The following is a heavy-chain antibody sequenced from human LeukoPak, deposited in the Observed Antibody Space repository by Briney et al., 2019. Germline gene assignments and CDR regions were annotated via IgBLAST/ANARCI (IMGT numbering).Heavy chain of an antibody. V-gene: IGHV3-23*01. D-gene: IGHD6-13*01. CDR2: ISGSGGST. CDR3: ASSYSSSWYYYYGMDV. Sequence: QSGGSLRLSCAASGFTFSSYAMSWVRQAPGKGLEWVSAISGSGGSTYYADSVKGRFTISRDNSKNTLHLQMNSLKAEDTAVYYWASSYSSSWYYYYGMDVWGKGTTVTVSS. J-gene: IGHJ6*04. CDR1: GFTFSSYA.